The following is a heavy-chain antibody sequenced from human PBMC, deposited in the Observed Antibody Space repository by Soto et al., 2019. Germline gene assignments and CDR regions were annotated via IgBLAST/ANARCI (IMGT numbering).Heavy chain of an antibody. D-gene: IGHD4-17*01. V-gene: IGHV1-69*12. CDR3: ARDRGYGDSDY. CDR1: GGTFSSYG. Sequence: QVLLVQSGADVKRPGSSVKVSCKASGGTFSSYGISWVRQAPGQGLEWMGGVIPMFGTVNYAQKFQGRVTITAEETTGTAYMELSTPRSEDTAVYYCARDRGYGDSDYWGQGTLVTVSS. J-gene: IGHJ4*02. CDR2: VIPMFGTV.